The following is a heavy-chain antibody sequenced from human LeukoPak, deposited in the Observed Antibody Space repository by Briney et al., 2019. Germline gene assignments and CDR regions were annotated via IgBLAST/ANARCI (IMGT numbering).Heavy chain of an antibody. V-gene: IGHV4-39*01. CDR1: GDSISSSTHF. CDR2: IYYSGTT. CDR3: ARSIRGYSSGWYYFDP. Sequence: SETLSFTCTVSGDSISSSTHFWGWLRQPPGKRLEWVGSIYYSGTTYYNPSLKRRVTISVHTSKNQFSLKLSSVTAADTAVYYCARSIRGYSSGWYYFDPWGQGTLVTASS. D-gene: IGHD6-19*01. J-gene: IGHJ5*02.